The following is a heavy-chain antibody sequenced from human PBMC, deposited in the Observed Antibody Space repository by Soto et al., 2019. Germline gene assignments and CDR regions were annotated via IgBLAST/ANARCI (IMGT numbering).Heavy chain of an antibody. Sequence: GGSLRLSCAASGFTFSSTGMHWVRQAPGKGLEWVAVIWYDGSNKYYADSVEGRFTISRDNSKNTLYLQMNTLRAEDTAVYYCARWGNNKKLDYWGQGTLVTVSS. D-gene: IGHD3-16*01. CDR3: ARWGNNKKLDY. J-gene: IGHJ4*02. V-gene: IGHV3-33*01. CDR2: IWYDGSNK. CDR1: GFTFSSTG.